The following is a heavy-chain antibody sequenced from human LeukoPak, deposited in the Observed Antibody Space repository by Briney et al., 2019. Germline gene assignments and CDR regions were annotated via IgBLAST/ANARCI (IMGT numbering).Heavy chain of an antibody. Sequence: SETLSLTCTVSAGSISSYYWSWIRQPPGKGLEWIGYIYYSGSTNYNPSLKSRVTISVDTSKNQFSLKLSSVTAADTAVYYCARVGPTYYDFWSGYLEDYYYYYMDVWGKGTTVTVSS. CDR3: ARVGPTYYDFWSGYLEDYYYYYMDV. J-gene: IGHJ6*03. V-gene: IGHV4-59*01. CDR1: AGSISSYY. CDR2: IYYSGST. D-gene: IGHD3-3*01.